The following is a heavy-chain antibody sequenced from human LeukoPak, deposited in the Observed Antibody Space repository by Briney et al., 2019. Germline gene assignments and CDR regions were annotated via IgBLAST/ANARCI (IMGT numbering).Heavy chain of an antibody. CDR1: GFNLSSYE. Sequence: PGESLRLSCAVSGFNLSSYEVKWVRQAPGRGLGWVSYISRSGSPIYYADSVKGRFTISRNNAKNALYLQMNSLRVEDTAVYYCASGYELPYWGQGTLVTVSS. V-gene: IGHV3-48*03. J-gene: IGHJ4*02. CDR2: ISRSGSPI. CDR3: ASGYELPY. D-gene: IGHD5-12*01.